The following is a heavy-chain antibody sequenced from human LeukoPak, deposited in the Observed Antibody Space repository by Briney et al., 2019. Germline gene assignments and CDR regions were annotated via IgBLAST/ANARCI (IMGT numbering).Heavy chain of an antibody. J-gene: IGHJ6*02. CDR2: INPSGGST. V-gene: IGHV1-46*01. CDR1: GYTFISYY. CDR3: AREHGSSSSGRYGLDV. Sequence: GASVKVSCKASGYTFISYYIHWVRQAPGQGLEWMGIINPSGGSTSYAQKFQGRVTMTRDTSTSTVYMELSSLRSEDTAVYYCAREHGSSSSGRYGLDVWGQGTTVTVSS. D-gene: IGHD6-6*01.